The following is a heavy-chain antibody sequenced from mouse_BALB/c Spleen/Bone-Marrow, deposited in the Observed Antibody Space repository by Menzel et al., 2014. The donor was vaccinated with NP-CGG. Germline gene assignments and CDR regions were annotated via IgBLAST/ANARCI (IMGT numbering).Heavy chain of an antibody. J-gene: IGHJ3*01. D-gene: IGHD2-4*01. CDR1: GFNIKDTY. V-gene: IGHV14-3*02. Sequence: VRLQQSGAELVKPGASVKLSCTASGFNIKDTYMHWVKQRPEQGLEWIGRIDPANGNTKYDPKFQGKATITADTSSNTAYLQLSSLTSEDTAVYYCAMITTGAWFAYWGQGTLVTVSA. CDR3: AMITTGAWFAY. CDR2: IDPANGNT.